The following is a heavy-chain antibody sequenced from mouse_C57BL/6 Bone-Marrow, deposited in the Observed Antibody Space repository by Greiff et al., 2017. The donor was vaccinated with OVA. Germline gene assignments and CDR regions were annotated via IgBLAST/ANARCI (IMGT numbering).Heavy chain of an antibody. J-gene: IGHJ2*01. CDR2: IYPGDGDT. V-gene: IGHV1-82*01. D-gene: IGHD2-2*01. CDR3: ARIEVTTRVYFDY. Sequence: VKLQQSGPELVKPGASVKISCKASGYAFSSSWMNWVKQRPGKGLEWIGRIYPGDGDTNYNGKFKGKATLTADKSSSTAYMQLSSLTSEDSAVYFCARIEVTTRVYFDYWGQGTTLTVSS. CDR1: GYAFSSSW.